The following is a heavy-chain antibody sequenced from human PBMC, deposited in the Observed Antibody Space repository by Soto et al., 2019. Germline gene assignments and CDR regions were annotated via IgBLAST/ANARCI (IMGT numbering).Heavy chain of an antibody. J-gene: IGHJ4*02. CDR1: GGSISSSSYY. CDR3: AHALSGYDLGAIDY. D-gene: IGHD5-12*01. Sequence: PSETLSLTCTVSGGSISSSSYYWGWIRQPPGKGLEWIGSIYYSGSTYYNPSLKSRVTISVDTSKNQFSLKLNSVTAADTAVYYCAHALSGYDLGAIDYWGQGTLVTVSS. CDR2: IYYSGST. V-gene: IGHV4-39*07.